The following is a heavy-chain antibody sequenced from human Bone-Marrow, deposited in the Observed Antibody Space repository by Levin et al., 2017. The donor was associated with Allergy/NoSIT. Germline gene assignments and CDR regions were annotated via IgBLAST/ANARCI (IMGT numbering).Heavy chain of an antibody. CDR2: INPDGGGT. V-gene: IGHV1-2*02. D-gene: IGHD1-26*01. J-gene: IGHJ3*01. CDR1: GYTFTDYY. CDR3: ARDLVGVDAFDF. Sequence: GESLKISCQATGYTFTDYYIHWIRQAPGQGLEWMGRINPDGGGTKFSQKFEGRVTLTSDTSIRTVNMELTSLRSDDTAVYFCARDLVGVDAFDFWGQGTMVIVSS.